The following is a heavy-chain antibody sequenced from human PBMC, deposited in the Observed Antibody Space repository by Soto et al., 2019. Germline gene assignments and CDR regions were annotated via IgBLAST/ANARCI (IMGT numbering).Heavy chain of an antibody. D-gene: IGHD3-10*01. Sequence: GWVRQMPGKGLEWMGIIFPADSDTRYSPSFQGQVTISADKSISTAYLQWSSLRASDTAMYYCATPSITYDYWGQGTQVTVS. J-gene: IGHJ4*02. CDR2: IFPADSDT. CDR3: ATPSITYDY. V-gene: IGHV5-51*01.